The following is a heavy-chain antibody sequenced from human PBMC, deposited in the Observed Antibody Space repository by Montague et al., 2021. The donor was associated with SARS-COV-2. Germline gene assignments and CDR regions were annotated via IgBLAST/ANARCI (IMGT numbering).Heavy chain of an antibody. Sequence: SETLSLTCTVTGGPISGSSDYWGWIRQSPGKGLGWIASVDYSGNTYYSPSLKSRLTISVDTSKDQFSLKLNSVTAADTALYYCARREYSYGWGDWGQGTLVTVSS. D-gene: IGHD5-18*01. CDR1: GGPISGSSDY. J-gene: IGHJ4*02. CDR3: ARREYSYGWGD. CDR2: VDYSGNT. V-gene: IGHV4-39*01.